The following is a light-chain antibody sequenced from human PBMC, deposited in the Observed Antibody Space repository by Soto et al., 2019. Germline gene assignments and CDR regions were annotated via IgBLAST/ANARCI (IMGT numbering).Light chain of an antibody. CDR1: QSVSSN. CDR3: QQYNNWPFT. V-gene: IGKV3-15*01. J-gene: IGKJ3*01. CDR2: GAS. Sequence: EIVMTQSPATLSVSPGERATLSCRASQSVSSNLAGYQQKPGQAPRLLIYGASTRATGIPGRFSGSGSGTEFPLTISSLQSEDFAVFYCQQYNNWPFTFGPGTKVDIK.